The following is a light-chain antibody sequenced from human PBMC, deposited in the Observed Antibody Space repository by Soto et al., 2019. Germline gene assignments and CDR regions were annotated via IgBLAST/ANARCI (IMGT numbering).Light chain of an antibody. CDR1: QSVRSN. J-gene: IGKJ4*01. CDR2: GAS. V-gene: IGKV3-15*01. CDR3: QQHSSWPLT. Sequence: EIVMTQSPATLSVSPGERATLSCRASQSVRSNYLAWYQQKPGQAPRLLIYGASTRATGFPARFSGSGSGTEFTLTISSLQSEDLAVYYCQQHSSWPLTFGGGTKVEIK.